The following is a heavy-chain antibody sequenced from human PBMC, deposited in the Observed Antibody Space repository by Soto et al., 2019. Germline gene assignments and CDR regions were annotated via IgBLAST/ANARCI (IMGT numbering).Heavy chain of an antibody. CDR1: GLTFSSYA. J-gene: IGHJ6*02. CDR2: ISYDGSNK. CDR3: ARGTTVVTHYYYYGMDV. Sequence: GGSLRLSCAASGLTFSSYAMHWVRQAPGKGLEWVAVISYDGSNKYYADSVKGRFTISRDNSKNTLYLQMNSLRAEDTAVYYCARGTTVVTHYYYYGMDVWGQGTTVTVSS. V-gene: IGHV3-30-3*01. D-gene: IGHD4-17*01.